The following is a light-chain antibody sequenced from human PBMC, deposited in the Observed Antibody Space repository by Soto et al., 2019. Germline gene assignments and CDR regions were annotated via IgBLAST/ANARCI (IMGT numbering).Light chain of an antibody. CDR3: AAWDDSLNGPV. CDR2: GNN. Sequence: QSVLTQPPSASGTPGQRVTISSSGSSSNIGSNTVNWYQQLPGTAPKLLIYGNNQRPSGVPDRFSGSKSGTSASLAISGLQSEDEADYYCAAWDDSLNGPVFGGGIKLTVL. J-gene: IGLJ2*01. CDR1: SSNIGSNT. V-gene: IGLV1-44*01.